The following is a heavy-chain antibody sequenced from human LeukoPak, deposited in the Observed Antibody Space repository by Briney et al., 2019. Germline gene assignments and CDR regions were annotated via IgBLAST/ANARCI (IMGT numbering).Heavy chain of an antibody. V-gene: IGHV4-30-4*01. J-gene: IGHJ3*02. CDR2: IYYSGST. CDR3: ARVGWTIRYAFDI. CDR1: GGSISSGDYY. Sequence: PSETLSLTCTVSGGSISSGDYYWSWIRQPPGKGLEWIGYIYYSGSTYYNPSLKSRVTISVDTSKNQFSLKLSSVTAADTAVYYCARVGWTIRYAFDIWGQGTMVTVSS. D-gene: IGHD5-24*01.